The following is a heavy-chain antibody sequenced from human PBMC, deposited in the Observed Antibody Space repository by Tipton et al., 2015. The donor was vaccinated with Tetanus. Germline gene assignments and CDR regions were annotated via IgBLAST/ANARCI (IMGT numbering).Heavy chain of an antibody. V-gene: IGHV3-74*01. D-gene: IGHD3-3*01. CDR1: GFSFSTYW. CDR3: AKGLGFYGMDV. Sequence: GSLRLSCAASGFSFSTYWIHWVRQVPGKGLVWVSRINSDGSSTSYADSVKGRFTISRDNAENSLYLQMNSLRAEDTALYYCAKGLGFYGMDVWGQGTTVTVSS. CDR2: INSDGSST. J-gene: IGHJ6*02.